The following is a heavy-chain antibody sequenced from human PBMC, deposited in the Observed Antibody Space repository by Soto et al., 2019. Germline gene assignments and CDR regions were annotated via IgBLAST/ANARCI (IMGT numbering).Heavy chain of an antibody. V-gene: IGHV1-24*01. D-gene: IGHD6-6*01. Sequence: ASVKVSCKVSGYTLTELSMHWVRQAPGKGLEWMGGFDPEDGETIYAQKFQGRVTMTEDTSTDTAYMELSSLRSEDTAVYYCATVEKGSSSSGMFDYWGQGTLVTVSS. CDR2: FDPEDGET. J-gene: IGHJ4*02. CDR1: GYTLTELS. CDR3: ATVEKGSSSSGMFDY.